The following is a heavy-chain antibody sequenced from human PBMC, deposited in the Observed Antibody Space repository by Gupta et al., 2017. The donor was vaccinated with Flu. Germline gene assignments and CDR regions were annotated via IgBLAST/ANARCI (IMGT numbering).Heavy chain of an antibody. Sequence: GSGYSFTSYWIGWVRQMPGKGREWMGIIYPGDSDTRYSPSFQGQVTISADKSISTAYLQWSSLKAAENAMYDCANTRVGANLFDYGGQGTIVTVYS. CDR3: ANTRVGANLFDY. J-gene: IGHJ4*02. CDR2: IYPGDSDT. CDR1: GYSFTSYW. V-gene: IGHV5-51*01. D-gene: IGHD1-26*01.